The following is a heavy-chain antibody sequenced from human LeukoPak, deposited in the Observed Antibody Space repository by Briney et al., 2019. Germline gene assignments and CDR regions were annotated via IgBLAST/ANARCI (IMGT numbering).Heavy chain of an antibody. J-gene: IGHJ5*02. Sequence: GGSLRLSCAASGFPFSGYSMHWVRQAPGKGLVWVSRINSDGINTSYADSVKGRFTISRDNAKNTLNLQMNSLRAEDTAVYYCARDLGQYYDTSDNWFDPWGQGTLVTVSS. CDR1: GFPFSGYS. CDR2: INSDGINT. D-gene: IGHD3-22*01. CDR3: ARDLGQYYDTSDNWFDP. V-gene: IGHV3-74*01.